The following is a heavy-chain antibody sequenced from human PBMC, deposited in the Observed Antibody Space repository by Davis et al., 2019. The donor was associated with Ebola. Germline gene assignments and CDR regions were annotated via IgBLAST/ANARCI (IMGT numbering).Heavy chain of an antibody. CDR1: GDSVSGNSGA. D-gene: IGHD7-27*01. CDR3: ARVNWGAGKAFDI. Sequence: PSETLSLTCAISGDSVSGNSGAWNWIRQSPSRGLEWLGRTYYSSKWFNDYAVSVKSRITINPDTSKNQFSLQLESVTPEDTAIYYCARVNWGAGKAFDIWGQGSMVTVSS. J-gene: IGHJ3*02. V-gene: IGHV6-1*01. CDR2: TYYSSKWFN.